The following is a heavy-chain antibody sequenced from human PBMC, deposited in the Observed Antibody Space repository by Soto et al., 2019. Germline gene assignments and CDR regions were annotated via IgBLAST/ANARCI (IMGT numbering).Heavy chain of an antibody. CDR2: IKQDGSEK. CDR3: ARAADYDSSGYYFPHGAFDY. J-gene: IGHJ4*02. Sequence: GGSLRLSCAAFGFTFSSYWMSWVRQAPGKGLEWVANIKQDGSEKYYVDSVKGRFTISRDNAKNSLYLQMNSLRAEDTAVYYCARAADYDSSGYYFPHGAFDYWGQGTLVTVSS. D-gene: IGHD3-22*01. V-gene: IGHV3-7*01. CDR1: GFTFSSYW.